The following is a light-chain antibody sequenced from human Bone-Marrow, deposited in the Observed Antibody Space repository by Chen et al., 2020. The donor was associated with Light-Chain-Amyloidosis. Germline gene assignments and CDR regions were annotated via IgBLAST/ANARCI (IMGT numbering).Light chain of an antibody. V-gene: IGLV2-14*03. CDR3: SSYTSSSTVA. CDR2: DVS. J-gene: IGLJ2*01. Sequence: QSALTQPASVSGSPGQSITISCTGTTSDVGGYNYVSWYQQHPGKAPKLMIYDVSNRPSGVSNRFSGAKAGNTASLTISGLQAEDEADYYGSSYTSSSTVAFGGGTKLTVL. CDR1: TSDVGGYNY.